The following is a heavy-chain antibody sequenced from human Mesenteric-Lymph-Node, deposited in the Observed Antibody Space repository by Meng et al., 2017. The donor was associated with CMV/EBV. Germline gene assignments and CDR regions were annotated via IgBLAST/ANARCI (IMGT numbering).Heavy chain of an antibody. J-gene: IGHJ4*02. CDR1: GGSISSYY. CDR3: ARMRFLEWSHYFDY. V-gene: IGHV4-59*08. Sequence: GSLRLSCTVSGGSISSYYWSWIRQPPGKGLEWIGSIYHSGSTYYNPSLKSRVTISVDTSKNQFSLKLSSVTAADTAVYYCARMRFLEWSHYFDYWGQGTLVTVSS. D-gene: IGHD3-3*01. CDR2: IYHSGST.